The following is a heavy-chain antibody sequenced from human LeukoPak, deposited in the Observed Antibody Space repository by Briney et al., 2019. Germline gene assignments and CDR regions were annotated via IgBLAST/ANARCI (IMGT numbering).Heavy chain of an antibody. CDR3: ARRDYYNYYMDV. V-gene: IGHV5-51*01. J-gene: IGHJ6*03. CDR2: INPGDSDT. Sequence: GESLKISCTGSGYNFNNYWIAWVRQMSGKGLEWMGVINPGDSDTRYTPSFQGQVTISADKSINTVYLQWSSLKASDNAMYYCARRDYYNYYMDVWGKGTTVTVSS. CDR1: GYNFNNYW.